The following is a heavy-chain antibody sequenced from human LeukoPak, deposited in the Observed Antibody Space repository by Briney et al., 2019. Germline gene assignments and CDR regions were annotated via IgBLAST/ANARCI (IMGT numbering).Heavy chain of an antibody. V-gene: IGHV3-21*04. J-gene: IGHJ3*02. CDR3: AKDITPITGTTEGAFDI. CDR1: VFTFSSYS. Sequence: PGGSLRLSCAASVFTFSSYSMNWARQAPGRGLEWVSSSSSSSSQIYYADSVKGRFTISRDNAKNSLYLQMNSLRAEDMALYYCAKDITPITGTTEGAFDIWGQGTMVTVSS. CDR2: SSSSSSQI. D-gene: IGHD1-7*01.